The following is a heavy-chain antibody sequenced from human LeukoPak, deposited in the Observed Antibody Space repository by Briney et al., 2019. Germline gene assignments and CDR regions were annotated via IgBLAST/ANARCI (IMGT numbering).Heavy chain of an antibody. CDR3: ARDRYLYSYGYWFDP. V-gene: IGHV4-4*02. CDR1: GGSISSSNW. CDR2: IYHSGST. D-gene: IGHD5-18*01. Sequence: RASETLSLTCAVSGGSISSSNWWSWVRQPPGKGLEWIGEIYHSGSTNYNPSLKSRVTISVDKPKNQFSLKLSSVTAADTAVYYCARDRYLYSYGYWFDPWGQGTLVTVSS. J-gene: IGHJ5*02.